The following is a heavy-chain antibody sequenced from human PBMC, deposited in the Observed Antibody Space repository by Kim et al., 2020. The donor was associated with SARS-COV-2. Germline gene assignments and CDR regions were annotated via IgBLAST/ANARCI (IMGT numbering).Heavy chain of an antibody. CDR2: ISSSSSTI. CDR3: ARDTYDFYGSGSLYYYYGMDV. J-gene: IGHJ6*02. D-gene: IGHD3-10*01. CDR1: GFTFSSYS. Sequence: GGSLRLSCAASGFTFSSYSMNWVRQAPGKGLEWVSYISSSSSTIYYADSVKGRFTISRDNAKNSLYLQMNSLRAEDTAVYYCARDTYDFYGSGSLYYYYGMDVWGQGTTVTVSS. V-gene: IGHV3-48*04.